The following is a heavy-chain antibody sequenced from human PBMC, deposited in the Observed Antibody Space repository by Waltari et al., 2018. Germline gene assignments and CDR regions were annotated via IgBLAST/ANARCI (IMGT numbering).Heavy chain of an antibody. Sequence: QVHLQQWGAGLLKPSETLSLTCGVSGGSFTGYHWSWIRQAPGKGLEWIGEIDHSGGTNYNPSLQSLVSISLDVSKTQFSLKVQSVTAADTAIYYCARAISGSYWSRAPFDFWGQGTLVTVSS. CDR1: GGSFTGYH. V-gene: IGHV4-34*01. D-gene: IGHD1-26*01. CDR2: IDHSGGT. J-gene: IGHJ4*02. CDR3: ARAISGSYWSRAPFDF.